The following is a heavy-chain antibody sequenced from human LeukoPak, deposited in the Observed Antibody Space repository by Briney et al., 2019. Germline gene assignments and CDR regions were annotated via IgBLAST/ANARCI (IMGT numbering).Heavy chain of an antibody. J-gene: IGHJ4*02. CDR1: GFTFSSYA. V-gene: IGHV3-23*01. CDR2: ISGSGGST. CDR3: ANYRPGSSGYDSGY. D-gene: IGHD5-12*01. Sequence: PGGSLRLSCAASGFTFSSYAMSWVRQAPGKGLEWVSAISGSGGSTYYADSVKGRFTISRDNSKNTLYLQMNSLRAEDTAVYYCANYRPGSSGYDSGYWGQGTLGTVSS.